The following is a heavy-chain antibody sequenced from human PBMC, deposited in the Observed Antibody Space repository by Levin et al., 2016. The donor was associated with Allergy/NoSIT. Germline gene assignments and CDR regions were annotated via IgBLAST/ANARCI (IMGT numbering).Heavy chain of an antibody. V-gene: IGHV3-15*05. J-gene: IGHJ2*01. CDR3: TRQHPQDL. Sequence: WIRQPPGKGLEWVARIKSEVDGGTTDYAAPVKGRFIISRDDSKNTVYLQMNSLKTEDTGVYYCTRQHPQDLWGRGTLVTVSS. CDR2: IKSEVDGGTT.